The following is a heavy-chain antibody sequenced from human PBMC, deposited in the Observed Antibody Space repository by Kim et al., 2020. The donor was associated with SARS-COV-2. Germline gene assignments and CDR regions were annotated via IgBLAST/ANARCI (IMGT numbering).Heavy chain of an antibody. CDR3: ARDRGGNTAMAFYYYYYGMDV. V-gene: IGHV3-30-3*01. D-gene: IGHD5-18*01. CDR1: GFTFSSYA. CDR2: ISYDGSNK. J-gene: IGHJ6*02. Sequence: GGSLRLSCAASGFTFSSYAMHWVRQAPGKGLEWVAVISYDGSNKYYADSVKGRFTISRDNSKNTLYLQMNSLRAEDTAVYYCARDRGGNTAMAFYYYYYGMDVCGQGTTVTVSS.